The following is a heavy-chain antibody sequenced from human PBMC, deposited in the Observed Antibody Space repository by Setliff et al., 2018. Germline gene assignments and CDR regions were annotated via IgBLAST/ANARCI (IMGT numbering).Heavy chain of an antibody. Sequence: ASVKVSCKASGYTFTSHYMHWVRQAPGLGLEWMGTINPSSGRTSYAQKFPGRVTMTRDTSTSTVYMDMSSLRSEDTAVYYCARDVFPYHYEGAFDIWGQGTMVTVS. J-gene: IGHJ3*02. CDR2: INPSSGRT. CDR1: GYTFTSHY. D-gene: IGHD3-22*01. V-gene: IGHV1-46*01. CDR3: ARDVFPYHYEGAFDI.